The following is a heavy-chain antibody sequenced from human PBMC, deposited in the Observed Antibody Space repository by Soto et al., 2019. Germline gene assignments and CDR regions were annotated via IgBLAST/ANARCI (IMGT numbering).Heavy chain of an antibody. CDR2: IYPGDSDT. Sequence: GESLKISCKGSGYSFTSYWIGWVRQMPGKGLEWMGIIYPGDSDTRYSPSFQGQVTISADKSISTAYLQWSSLKASDTAMYYCARQPDYYDSSGYYEDYWGQGTLVTVSS. CDR3: ARQPDYYDSSGYYEDY. CDR1: GYSFTSYW. D-gene: IGHD3-22*01. V-gene: IGHV5-51*01. J-gene: IGHJ4*02.